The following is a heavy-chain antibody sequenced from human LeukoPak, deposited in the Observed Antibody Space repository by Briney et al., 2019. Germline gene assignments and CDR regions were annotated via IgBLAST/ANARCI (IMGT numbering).Heavy chain of an antibody. V-gene: IGHV4-34*01. D-gene: IGHD3-10*01. CDR3: ARHRVVRGPQDY. Sequence: LETLSLTCAVYGGSFSGYYWSWIRQPPGKGLEWIGEINHSGSTNYNPSLKSRVTISVDTSKNQFSLKLSSVTAADTAVYYCARHRVVRGPQDYWGQGTLVTVSS. J-gene: IGHJ4*02. CDR1: GGSFSGYY. CDR2: INHSGST.